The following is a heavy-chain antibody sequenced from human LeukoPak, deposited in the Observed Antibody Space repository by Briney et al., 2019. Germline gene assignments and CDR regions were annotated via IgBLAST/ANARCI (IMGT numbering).Heavy chain of an antibody. V-gene: IGHV4-4*07. Sequence: PSETLSLTCTVSGGTISSYYWSWIRQPAGKGLEWIGRIYSSGSTNYNPSLKSRVTMSVDTSKNQFSLKLRSVTAADTAVYYCAREAVGSKDLDYWGQGTLVTVSS. D-gene: IGHD3-16*01. CDR2: IYSSGST. J-gene: IGHJ4*02. CDR3: AREAVGSKDLDY. CDR1: GGTISSYY.